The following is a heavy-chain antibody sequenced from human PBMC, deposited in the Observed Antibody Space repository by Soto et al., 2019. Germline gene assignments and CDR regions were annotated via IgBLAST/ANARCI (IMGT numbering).Heavy chain of an antibody. CDR1: GFTFSSYA. CDR3: ARAKVVLWFGELQYYYYYGMDV. V-gene: IGHV3-30-3*01. Sequence: GGSLRLSCAASGFTFSSYAMHWVRQAPGKGLEWVAVISYDGSNKYYADSVKGRFTISRDNSKNTLYLQMNSLRAEDTAVYYCARAKVVLWFGELQYYYYYGMDVWGQGTTVTVSS. CDR2: ISYDGSNK. J-gene: IGHJ6*02. D-gene: IGHD3-10*01.